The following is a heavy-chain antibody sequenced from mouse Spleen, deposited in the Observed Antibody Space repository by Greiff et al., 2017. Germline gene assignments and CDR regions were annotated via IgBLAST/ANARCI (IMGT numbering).Heavy chain of an antibody. Sequence: QVQLQQPGAELVKPGASVKLSCKASGYTFTSYWMHWVKQRPGQGLEWIGMIHPNSGSTNYNEKFKSKATLTVDKSSSTAYMQLSSLTSEDSAVYYCARIITTMVGDYAMDYWGQGTSVTVSS. V-gene: IGHV1-64*01. CDR2: IHPNSGST. CDR1: GYTFTSYW. J-gene: IGHJ4*01. CDR3: ARIITTMVGDYAMDY. D-gene: IGHD1-1*01.